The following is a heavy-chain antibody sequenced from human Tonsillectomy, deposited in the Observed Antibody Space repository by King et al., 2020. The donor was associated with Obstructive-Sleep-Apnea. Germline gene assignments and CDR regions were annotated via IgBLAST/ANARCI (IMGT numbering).Heavy chain of an antibody. D-gene: IGHD4-23*01. V-gene: IGHV4-59*01. CDR3: AREIGGGSRDY. CDR1: GGSISSYY. J-gene: IGHJ4*02. Sequence: QLQESGPGLVKPSETLSLTCTVSGGSISSYYWSWIRQPPGKGLEWSGYIYYSGSTNYNPSLKSRVTISVDTSKNQFSLKLSSVTAADTAVYYCAREIGGGSRDYWGQGTLVTVSS. CDR2: IYYSGST.